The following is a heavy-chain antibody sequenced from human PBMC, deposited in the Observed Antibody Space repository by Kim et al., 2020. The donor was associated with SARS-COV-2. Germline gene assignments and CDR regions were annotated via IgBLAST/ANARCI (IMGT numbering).Heavy chain of an antibody. Sequence: GGSLRLSCAASGFTFSSYGMHWVRQAPGKGLEWVAVISYDGSNKYYADSVKGRFTISRDNSKNTLYLQMNSLRAEDTAVYYCAKDRPEYLGLYYFDYWGQGTLVTVSS. D-gene: IGHD7-27*01. J-gene: IGHJ4*02. CDR1: GFTFSSYG. CDR2: ISYDGSNK. V-gene: IGHV3-30*18. CDR3: AKDRPEYLGLYYFDY.